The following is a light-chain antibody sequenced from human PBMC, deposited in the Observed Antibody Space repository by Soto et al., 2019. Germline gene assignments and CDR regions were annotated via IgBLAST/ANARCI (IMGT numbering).Light chain of an antibody. CDR3: SSYTTSSLDV. CDR1: KSDIGSYNY. J-gene: IGLJ1*01. Sequence: QSALTQPASVSGSPGQSVTISCTGTKSDIGSYNYVSWYQQHPGKAPKLIIYDVFNRPSGLSNRFSGSRSGNTASLTISGLQTEDEADYYCSSYTTSSLDVFGPGTKLTVL. V-gene: IGLV2-14*03. CDR2: DVF.